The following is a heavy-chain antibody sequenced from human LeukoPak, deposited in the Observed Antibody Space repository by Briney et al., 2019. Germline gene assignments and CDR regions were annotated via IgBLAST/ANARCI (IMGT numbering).Heavy chain of an antibody. CDR3: ATSRLVPMFYFDH. V-gene: IGHV1-18*04. D-gene: IGHD6-19*01. CDR1: GYTFTSYG. CDR2: ISAYNGNT. J-gene: IGHJ4*02. Sequence: RASVKVSCKASGYTFTSYGISWVRQAPGQGLEWMGWISAYNGNTNYAQKLQGRVTMTTDTSTSTAYMELRSLRSDDTAVYYCATSRLVPMFYFDHWGQGTLVTVSS.